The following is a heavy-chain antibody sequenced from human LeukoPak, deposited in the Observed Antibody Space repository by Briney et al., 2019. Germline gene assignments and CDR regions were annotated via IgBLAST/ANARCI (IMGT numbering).Heavy chain of an antibody. V-gene: IGHV4-39*01. CDR2: IYYSGST. J-gene: IGHJ5*02. D-gene: IGHD6-6*01. Sequence: SETLSLTCTVSGGSISSSSYYWGWIRQPPGKGLEWIGSIYYSGSTYYNPSLKSRVTISVDTSKNQFSLKLSSVTAADTVVYYCARRGPPIHSSSSSRGWFDPWGQGTLVTVSS. CDR3: ARRGPPIHSSSSSRGWFDP. CDR1: GGSISSSSYY.